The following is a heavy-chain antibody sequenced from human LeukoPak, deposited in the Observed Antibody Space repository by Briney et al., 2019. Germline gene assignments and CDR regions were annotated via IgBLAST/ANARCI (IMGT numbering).Heavy chain of an antibody. V-gene: IGHV4-4*07. CDR1: GGSTSSYY. D-gene: IGHD3-10*01. J-gene: IGHJ4*02. Sequence: SETLSLTCTVSGGSTSSYYWSWIRQPAGKGLEWIGRIYTSGSTNYNPSLKSRVTMSVDTSKNQFSLKLSSVTAADTAVYYCARGGLYGSKLNPFDYWGQGTLVTVSS. CDR2: IYTSGST. CDR3: ARGGLYGSKLNPFDY.